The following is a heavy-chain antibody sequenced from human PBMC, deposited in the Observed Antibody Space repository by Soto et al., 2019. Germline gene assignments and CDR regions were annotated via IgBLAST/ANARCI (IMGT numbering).Heavy chain of an antibody. D-gene: IGHD2-2*01. CDR2: INHSGST. CDR1: GGSFSGYY. CDR3: ARNSVPDIVVVPAAMPYYFDY. J-gene: IGHJ4*02. Sequence: QVQLQHWGAGLLKPSETLSLTCAVYGGSFSGYYWSWIRQPPGKGLAWIGEINHSGSTNYNPSLKRRVTNAVDTAKNQLSLKLGSVTAADSAVYNCARNSVPDIVVVPAAMPYYFDYWGQGTLVTVSS. V-gene: IGHV4-34*01.